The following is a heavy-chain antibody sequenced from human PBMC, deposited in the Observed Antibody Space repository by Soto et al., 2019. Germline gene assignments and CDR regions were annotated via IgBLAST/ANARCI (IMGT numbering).Heavy chain of an antibody. CDR3: ARGSYYDYVWGSYRPTRGYFDY. CDR1: GGTFSSYA. V-gene: IGHV1-69*13. J-gene: IGHJ4*02. Sequence: ASVKVSCKASGGTFSSYAISWVRQAPGQGLEWMGGIIPIFGTANYAQKFQGRVTITADESTSTAYMELSSLRSEDTAVYYCARGSYYDYVWGSYRPTRGYFDYWGQGTLVTVSS. CDR2: IIPIFGTA. D-gene: IGHD3-16*02.